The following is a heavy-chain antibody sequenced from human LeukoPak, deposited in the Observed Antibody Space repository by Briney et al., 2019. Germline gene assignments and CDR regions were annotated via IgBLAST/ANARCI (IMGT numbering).Heavy chain of an antibody. CDR3: AKQLGYCSDGSCYFPY. J-gene: IGHJ4*02. CDR1: GFTFSSSA. V-gene: IGHV3-23*01. Sequence: GGSLRLSCATSGFTFSSSAMSWVRQAPGKGLEWVSAISNNGGYTYYADSVQGRFTISRDNSKSTLCLQMNSLRAEDTAVYYCAKQLGYCSDGSCYFPYWGQGTLVTVSS. CDR2: ISNNGGYT. D-gene: IGHD2-15*01.